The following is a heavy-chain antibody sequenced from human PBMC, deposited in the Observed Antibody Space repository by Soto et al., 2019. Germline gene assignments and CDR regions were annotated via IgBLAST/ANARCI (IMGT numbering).Heavy chain of an antibody. CDR1: GLTFSNAW. V-gene: IGHV3-15*01. D-gene: IGHD2-15*01. CDR3: STGVGRTDNDY. J-gene: IGHJ4*02. Sequence: EVQLVESGGGLVKPGESLRLSCAVSGLTFSNAWMTWVRQAPGKGLEWVGRIKSKTYGEATDYAAPVKGRFTISRDESNDTLYLQMNSLKTEDTAVYYCSTGVGRTDNDYRGQGTLVTVSS. CDR2: IKSKTYGEAT.